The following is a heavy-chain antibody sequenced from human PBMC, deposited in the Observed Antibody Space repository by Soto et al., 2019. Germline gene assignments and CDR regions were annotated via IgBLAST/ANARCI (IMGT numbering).Heavy chain of an antibody. CDR3: ANPLDDTGYVNALDI. V-gene: IGHV3-23*01. Sequence: EVRLLESGGGLVQRGGSLRLSCAASQFTFSNYGMNWVRQAPGKGLEWVSGISGSGGSTYYADSVKGRFTISRDDSKNTLNRQMNTLGAEDRALIYWANPLDDTGYVNALDIGGQGTMVTFSS. CDR1: QFTFSNYG. J-gene: IGHJ3*02. CDR2: ISGSGGST. D-gene: IGHD3-10*02.